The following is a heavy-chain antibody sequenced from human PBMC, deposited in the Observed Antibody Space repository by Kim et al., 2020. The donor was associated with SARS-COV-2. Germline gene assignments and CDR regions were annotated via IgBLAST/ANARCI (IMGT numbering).Heavy chain of an antibody. D-gene: IGHD5-18*01. J-gene: IGHJ6*02. CDR3: ASAGDTATYGMDV. V-gene: IGHV7-4-1*02. Sequence: YAQGFTGRFVFSLDTSVSTAYLQISSLKAEDTAVYYCASAGDTATYGMDVWGQGTTVTVSS.